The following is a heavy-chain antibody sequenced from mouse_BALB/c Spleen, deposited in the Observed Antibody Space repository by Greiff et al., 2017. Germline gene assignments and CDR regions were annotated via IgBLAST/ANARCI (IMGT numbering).Heavy chain of an antibody. CDR3: ARENYGSRYYYAMDY. D-gene: IGHD1-1*01. J-gene: IGHJ4*01. CDR2: IWGDGST. CDR1: GFSLTGYG. V-gene: IGHV2-6-7*01. Sequence: VQRVESGPGLVAPSQSLSITCTVSGFSLTGYGVNWVRQPPGKGLEWLGMIWGDGSTDYNSALKSRLSISKDNSKSQVFLKMNSLQTDDTARYYCARENYGSRYYYAMDYWGQGTSVTVSS.